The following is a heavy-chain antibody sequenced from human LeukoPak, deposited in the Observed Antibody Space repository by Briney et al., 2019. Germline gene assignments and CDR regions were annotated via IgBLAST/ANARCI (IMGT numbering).Heavy chain of an antibody. CDR2: VTGRGGST. D-gene: IGHD3-9*01. J-gene: IGHJ4*02. CDR3: AKWGDFDILTGYYVCDF. Sequence: GGSLRLSCVASGFTFSNYAMSWVRQAPGKRLEWVSAVTGRGGSTYYADSVKGRFTTSRDNSRNTLFLQMNSLRAEDTAIYYCAKWGDFDILTGYYVCDFWGQGTLVTVSS. CDR1: GFTFSNYA. V-gene: IGHV3-23*01.